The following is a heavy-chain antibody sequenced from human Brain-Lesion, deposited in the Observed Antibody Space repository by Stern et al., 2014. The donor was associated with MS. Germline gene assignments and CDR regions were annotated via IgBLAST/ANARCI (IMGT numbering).Heavy chain of an antibody. Sequence: EVQLVESGGGLVKPGGSLRLSCEASGFIFNSYSMNWVRQAPGKGLEWVSSISVGTDYIYYADSVKGRFTISRDNAKNSLFLQMNTLRAEDTGVYYCARVDCSGTNCFYYYYGMDVWGQGTTVTVSS. CDR2: ISVGTDYI. J-gene: IGHJ6*02. CDR3: ARVDCSGTNCFYYYYGMDV. CDR1: GFIFNSYS. V-gene: IGHV3-21*01. D-gene: IGHD2-2*01.